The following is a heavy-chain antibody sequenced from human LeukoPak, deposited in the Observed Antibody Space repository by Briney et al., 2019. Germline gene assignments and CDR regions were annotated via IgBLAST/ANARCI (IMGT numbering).Heavy chain of an antibody. CDR3: AKRGEVSTYYYFEF. Sequence: GGSLRLSCTASKFTFMNYAMHWVRQAPGKGLEWLSTIGSAGGSIFYADSVKGRFTISRDNSKSTLFLQMDSLRVEDTALYYCAKRGEVSTYYYFEFWGQGTLVTVSS. CDR1: KFTFMNYA. V-gene: IGHV3-23*01. J-gene: IGHJ4*02. D-gene: IGHD2/OR15-2a*01. CDR2: IGSAGGSI.